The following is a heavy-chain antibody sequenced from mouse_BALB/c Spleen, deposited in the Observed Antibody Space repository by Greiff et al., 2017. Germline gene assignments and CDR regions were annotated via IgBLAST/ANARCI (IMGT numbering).Heavy chain of an antibody. D-gene: IGHD2-14*01. CDR2: IYPGSGST. J-gene: IGHJ4*01. V-gene: IGHV1-81*01. Sequence: QVQPQQSGPELVKPGASVKMSCKASGYTFTDYVISWVKQRTGQGLEWIGEIYPGSGSTYYNEKFKGKATLTADKSSNKAYMQLSSLTSEDSAVYFCARTGYRYDEGGAMDDWGQGTSVTVSS. CDR3: ARTGYRYDEGGAMDD. CDR1: GYTFTDYV.